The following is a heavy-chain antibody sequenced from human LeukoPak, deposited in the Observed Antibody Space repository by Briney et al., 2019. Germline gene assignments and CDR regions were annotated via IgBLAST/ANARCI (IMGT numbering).Heavy chain of an antibody. V-gene: IGHV1-2*02. CDR3: ARAPKIFYGSGSFPFDY. J-gene: IGHJ4*02. CDR2: INPNSGGT. D-gene: IGHD3-10*01. CDR1: GYTFTGYY. Sequence: ASVKVSCKASGYTFTGYYMHWVRQAPGQGLEWVGWINPNSGGTNYAQKFQGRVTMTRDTSISTAYMELRRLRSGDTAVYYCARAPKIFYGSGSFPFDYWGQGTLVTVSS.